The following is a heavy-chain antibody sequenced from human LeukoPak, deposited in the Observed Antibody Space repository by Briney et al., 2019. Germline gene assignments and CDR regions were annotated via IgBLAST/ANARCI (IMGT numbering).Heavy chain of an antibody. CDR2: ISGSGGST. V-gene: IGHV3-23*01. CDR1: GFTFSSYA. D-gene: IGHD2-15*01. CDR3: AKGVSGGVNTGPFDY. J-gene: IGHJ4*02. Sequence: GGSLRLSCAASGFTFSSYAMSWVRQAPGKGLEWVSAISGSGGSTYYADSVKGRFTISRDNSKNTLYLQLNSLRAEDTALYYCAKGVSGGVNTGPFDYWGQGTLVTVSS.